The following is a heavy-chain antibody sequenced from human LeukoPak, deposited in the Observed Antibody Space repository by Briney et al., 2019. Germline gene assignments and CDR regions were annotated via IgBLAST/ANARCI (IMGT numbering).Heavy chain of an antibody. V-gene: IGHV4-34*01. Sequence: SETLSLTCAVYGGSFSGYYWSWIRQPPGKGLEWIGEINHSGSTNYNPSLKGRVTISVDTSKNQFSLKVNSVTAADTAVYYCARGPYYYDSSGYSSLDYWGQGTLVTVSS. D-gene: IGHD3-22*01. CDR3: ARGPYYYDSSGYSSLDY. J-gene: IGHJ4*02. CDR2: INHSGST. CDR1: GGSFSGYY.